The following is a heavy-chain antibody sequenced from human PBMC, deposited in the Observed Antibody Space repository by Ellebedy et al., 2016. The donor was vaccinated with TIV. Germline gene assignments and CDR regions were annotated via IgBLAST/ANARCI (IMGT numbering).Heavy chain of an antibody. CDR1: GVSVSSYY. V-gene: IGHV4-34*01. CDR2: ITHRGNS. Sequence: MPSETLSLTCAVYGVSVSSYYWSRIRQPPGRGLKWTGEITHRGNSKYTSYSPSLKSRVTISVDTSKNQFSLKLTSVTAADTAVYYCARGRAGGVFFDYWGQGTLVTVSS. D-gene: IGHD3-16*01. CDR3: ARGRAGGVFFDY. J-gene: IGHJ4*02.